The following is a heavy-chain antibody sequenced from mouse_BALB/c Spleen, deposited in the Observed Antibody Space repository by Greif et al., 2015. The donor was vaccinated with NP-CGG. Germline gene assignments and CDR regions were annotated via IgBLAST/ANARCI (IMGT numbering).Heavy chain of an antibody. V-gene: IGHV1-7*01. CDR3: ARWQSTMIRGAMDY. D-gene: IGHD2-4*01. CDR2: INPSTGYT. Sequence: QVQLQQSGAELAKPGASVKMSCKASGYTFTSYWMHWVKQRHGQGLEWIGYINPSTGYTEYNQKFKDKATLTADKSSSTAYMQLSSLTSEDSAVYYCARWQSTMIRGAMDYWGQGTSVTVSS. J-gene: IGHJ4*01. CDR1: GYTFTSYW.